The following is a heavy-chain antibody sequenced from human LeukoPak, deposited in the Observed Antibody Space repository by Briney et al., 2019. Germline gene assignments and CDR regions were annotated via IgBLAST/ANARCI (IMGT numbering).Heavy chain of an antibody. J-gene: IGHJ4*02. CDR3: ARGRPTYYFDY. CDR2: ISSGGGT. V-gene: IGHV3-53*01. Sequence: EGSLRLSCAASGLTVSSYSMNWVRQAPGKGLEWVSGISSGGGTYYADSVKGRFTISRDNSKNTLYLQVNSLRTDDTAVYYCARGRPTYYFDYWGQGTLVTISS. CDR1: GLTVSSYS.